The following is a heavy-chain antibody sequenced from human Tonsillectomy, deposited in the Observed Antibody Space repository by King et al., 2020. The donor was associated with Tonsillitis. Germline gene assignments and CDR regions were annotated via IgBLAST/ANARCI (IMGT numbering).Heavy chain of an antibody. J-gene: IGHJ4*02. CDR1: GFTFSTYG. CDR3: ARDPDYGAISGFGY. CDR2: ISYDGRPK. Sequence: VQLVESGGGVVQPGRSLRLSCAASGFTFSTYGMHWVRQAPGKGLEWVSFISYDGRPKYYADSVMGRFTISRDNSKNTLYLQMNFLRAEDTAVYYCARDPDYGAISGFGYWGQGTLVTVSS. D-gene: IGHD4-23*01. V-gene: IGHV3-33*05.